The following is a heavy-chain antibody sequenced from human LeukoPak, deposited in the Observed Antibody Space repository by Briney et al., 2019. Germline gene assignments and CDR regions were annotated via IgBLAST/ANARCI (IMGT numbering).Heavy chain of an antibody. D-gene: IGHD5-18*01. J-gene: IGHJ3*02. Sequence: SETLSLTCTVSGGFISSYYWSWIRQPPGKGLEWIGYIYYSGSTNYNPSLKSRVTIPVDTSKNQFSLKLSSVTAADTAVYYCARDREGYSYGFDAFDIWGQGTMITVSS. CDR2: IYYSGST. V-gene: IGHV4-59*01. CDR1: GGFISSYY. CDR3: ARDREGYSYGFDAFDI.